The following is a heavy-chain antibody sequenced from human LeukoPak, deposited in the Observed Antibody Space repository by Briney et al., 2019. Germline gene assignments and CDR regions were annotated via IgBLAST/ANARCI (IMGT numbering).Heavy chain of an antibody. CDR3: ARESSYDSSGYILLFDY. V-gene: IGHV4-34*01. CDR1: GGSFSGYY. Sequence: PSETLSLTCAVYGGSFSGYYWSWIRQPPGKGLEWIGEINHSGSTNYNPSLKSRVTISVDTSKNQFSLKLSSVTAADTAVYYCARESSYDSSGYILLFDYWGQGTLVTVSS. J-gene: IGHJ4*02. CDR2: INHSGST. D-gene: IGHD3-22*01.